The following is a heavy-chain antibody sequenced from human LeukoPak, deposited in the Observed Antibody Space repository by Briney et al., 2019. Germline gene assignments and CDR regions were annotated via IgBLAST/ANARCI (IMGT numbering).Heavy chain of an antibody. CDR3: ASQGGAEPAQL. CDR2: ISSSSSYT. V-gene: IGHV3-11*03. Sequence: GSLRLACAASGLTFSDYYMSWIRQAPGKGLEWVSYISSSSSYTNYADSVKGRFTISRDNAKNSLYLQMNSLRAEDTAVYYCASQGGAEPAQLWGQGTLVTVSS. CDR1: GLTFSDYY. D-gene: IGHD1-1*01. J-gene: IGHJ4*02.